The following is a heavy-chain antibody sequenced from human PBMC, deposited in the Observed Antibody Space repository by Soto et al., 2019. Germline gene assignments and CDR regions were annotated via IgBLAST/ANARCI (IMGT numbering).Heavy chain of an antibody. Sequence: QVQLQESGPGLVKPSETLSLPCTVSGGSISSYYWSWIRQPPGKGLEWIGYIYYSGSTNSNPPLKCRVTISVDTSKNPFSLKLSSVPAADTAVYYCASRYGGSLDYWGQGTLVTVSS. J-gene: IGHJ4*02. D-gene: IGHD2-15*01. V-gene: IGHV4-59*08. CDR3: ASRYGGSLDY. CDR1: GGSISSYY. CDR2: IYYSGST.